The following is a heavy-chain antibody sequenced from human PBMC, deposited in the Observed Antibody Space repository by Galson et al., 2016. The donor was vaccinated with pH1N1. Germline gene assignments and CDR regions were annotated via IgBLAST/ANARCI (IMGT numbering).Heavy chain of an antibody. V-gene: IGHV4-39*02. D-gene: IGHD4-23*01. CDR2: IHESGNA. J-gene: IGHJ4*02. CDR1: GGSMNSADFY. CDR3: ARMFVERFSGDDSGVFDY. Sequence: SETLSLTCSVSGGSMNSADFYWSWIRQPPGKGLEWIGAIHESGNANYNTSLQSRVSISIDTSKKHFSLKLTSVTAADTAMFYCARMFVERFSGDDSGVFDYWGQGILVTVSS.